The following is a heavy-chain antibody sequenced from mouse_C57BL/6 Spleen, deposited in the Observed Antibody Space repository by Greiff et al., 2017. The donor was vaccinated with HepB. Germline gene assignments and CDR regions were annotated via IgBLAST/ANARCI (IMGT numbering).Heavy chain of an antibody. CDR1: GLTFSSYG. Sequence: EVKLVESGGDLVKPGGSLKLSCAASGLTFSSYGMSWVRQTPDKRLEWVATISSGGSYTYYPDSVKGRFTISRDNAKNTLYLQMSSLKSEDTAMYYCARHGGPYGNYVNFDYWGQGTTLTVSS. J-gene: IGHJ2*01. D-gene: IGHD2-1*01. CDR3: ARHGGPYGNYVNFDY. CDR2: ISSGGSYT. V-gene: IGHV5-6*01.